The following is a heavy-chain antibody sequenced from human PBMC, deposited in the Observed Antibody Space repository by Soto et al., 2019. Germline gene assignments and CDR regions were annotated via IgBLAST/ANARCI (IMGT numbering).Heavy chain of an antibody. CDR3: ARARAIFGVVYYFDY. J-gene: IGHJ4*02. V-gene: IGHV4-61*01. CDR1: GGSVSSGSYY. CDR2: IYYGGST. Sequence: SETLSLTCTVSGGSVSSGSYYWSWIRQPPGKGLEWIGYIYYGGSTNYNPSLKSRVTISVDTSKNQCSLKLNSVTAADTAVYYCARARAIFGVVYYFDYWGQGTLVTVSS. D-gene: IGHD3-3*01.